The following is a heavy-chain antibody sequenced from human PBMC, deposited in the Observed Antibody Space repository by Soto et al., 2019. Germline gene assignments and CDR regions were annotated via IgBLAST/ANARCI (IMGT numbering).Heavy chain of an antibody. Sequence: GASVKVSCKASGYTFTSYAMHWVRQAPGQRLEWMGWINADNGNTKYSQKFQGRVTMTTDTSTSTAYMDLRSLRSDDTAVYYCARDQSGYVGHGYWGQGTLVTVSS. D-gene: IGHD5-12*01. CDR1: GYTFTSYA. V-gene: IGHV1-3*01. CDR3: ARDQSGYVGHGY. CDR2: INADNGNT. J-gene: IGHJ4*02.